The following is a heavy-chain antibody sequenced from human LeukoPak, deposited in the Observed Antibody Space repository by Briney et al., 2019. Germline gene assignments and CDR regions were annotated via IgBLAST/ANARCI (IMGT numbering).Heavy chain of an antibody. J-gene: IGHJ4*02. V-gene: IGHV3-48*01. CDR1: GFIFNTYS. D-gene: IGHD2-21*01. CDR3: ARVAPGHDVGRGYFDY. CDR2: ITSTSYAM. Sequence: GGSLRLSCAASGFIFNTYSMTWVPQAPGNGLKWLSYITSTSYAMYYADSVKGRFTISRDNARDSLYLQMNSLRAEDTAVYYCARVAPGHDVGRGYFDYWGQGTLVTVSS.